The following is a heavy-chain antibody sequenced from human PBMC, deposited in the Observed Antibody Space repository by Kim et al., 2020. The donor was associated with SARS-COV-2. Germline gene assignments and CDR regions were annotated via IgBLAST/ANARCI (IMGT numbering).Heavy chain of an antibody. V-gene: IGHV1-69*13. D-gene: IGHD3-10*01. CDR2: IIPIFGTA. CDR3: AFRVGELSPPSIYYYGMDV. CDR1: GGTFSSYA. J-gene: IGHJ6*02. Sequence: SVKVSCKASGGTFSSYAISWVRQAPGQGLEWMGGIIPIFGTANYAQKFQGRVTITADESTSTAYMELSSLRSEDTAVYYCAFRVGELSPPSIYYYGMDVWGQGTTVTVSS.